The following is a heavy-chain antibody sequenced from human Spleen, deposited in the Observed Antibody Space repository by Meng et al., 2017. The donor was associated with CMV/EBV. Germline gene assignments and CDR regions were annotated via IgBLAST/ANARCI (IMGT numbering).Heavy chain of an antibody. D-gene: IGHD3-3*01. CDR1: SFSGYY. CDR2: INHSGST. J-gene: IGHJ4*02. CDR3: ARGRLDFWSGYYPPGLLDY. Sequence: SFSGYYWSWIRQPPGKGLEWIGEINHSGSTNYNPSLKGRVTISVDTSKNQFSLKLSSVTAADTAVYYCARGRLDFWSGYYPPGLLDYWGQGTLVTVSS. V-gene: IGHV4-34*01.